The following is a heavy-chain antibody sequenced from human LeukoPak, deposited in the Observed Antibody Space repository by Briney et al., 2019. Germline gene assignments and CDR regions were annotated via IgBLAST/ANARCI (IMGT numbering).Heavy chain of an antibody. Sequence: GGSLRLSCAASGFTFDDYAMHWVRQAPTKGLEWVSGISWNSVTIGYADSVKGRFTISRDNAKNSLYLQMNSLRAEDTALYYCAKDWRYYYGSGSYYDYWGQGTLVTVSS. CDR2: ISWNSVTI. CDR3: AKDWRYYYGSGSYYDY. CDR1: GFTFDDYA. D-gene: IGHD3-10*01. V-gene: IGHV3-9*01. J-gene: IGHJ4*02.